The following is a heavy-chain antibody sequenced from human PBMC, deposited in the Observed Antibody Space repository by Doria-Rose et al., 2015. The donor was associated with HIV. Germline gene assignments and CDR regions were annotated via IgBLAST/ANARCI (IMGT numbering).Heavy chain of an antibody. J-gene: IGHJ6*02. D-gene: IGHD6-25*01. CDR2: IYSGIST. CDR3: ARDLPFETGSSASGMDV. Sequence: SGFTVSSHYMSWVRQAPGKGLEWVSVIYSGISTYYADSVKGRFTISRDNSTNTLYLQMNSLRAEDTAVYYCARDLPFETGSSASGMDVWGQGTTVTVSS. CDR1: GFTVSSHY. V-gene: IGHV3-53*01.